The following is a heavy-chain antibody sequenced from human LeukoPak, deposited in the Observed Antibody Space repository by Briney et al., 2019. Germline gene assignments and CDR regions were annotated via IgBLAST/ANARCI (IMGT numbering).Heavy chain of an antibody. CDR2: ISYDGSNK. Sequence: GGSLRLSCAASGFTFSSYAMHWVRQAPGKGLEWVAVISYDGSNKYYADSVKGRFTISRDNSKNTLYLQMNSLRAEDTAAYYCARERLDYWGQGTLVTVSS. CDR3: ARERLDY. J-gene: IGHJ4*02. CDR1: GFTFSSYA. V-gene: IGHV3-30*04.